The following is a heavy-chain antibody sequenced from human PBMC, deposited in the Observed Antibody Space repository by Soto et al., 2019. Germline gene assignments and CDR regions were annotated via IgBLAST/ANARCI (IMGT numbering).Heavy chain of an antibody. CDR1: GFTFSSYG. J-gene: IGHJ5*02. D-gene: IGHD3-22*01. Sequence: GSLRLSCAASGFTFSSYGMHWVRQAPGKGLEWVAVIWYDGSNKYYADSVKGRFTISRDNSKNTLYLQMNSLRAEDTAVYYCARVAGSDYYDSSWSWFDPWGQGTLVTVSS. V-gene: IGHV3-33*01. CDR2: IWYDGSNK. CDR3: ARVAGSDYYDSSWSWFDP.